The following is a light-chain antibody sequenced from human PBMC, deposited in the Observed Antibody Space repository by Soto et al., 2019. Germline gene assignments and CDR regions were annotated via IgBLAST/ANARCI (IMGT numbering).Light chain of an antibody. CDR2: SAS. V-gene: IGKV3-20*01. Sequence: VLTPPPGSLSLSPGQSATLSCRVSQSVSSSYLAWYQQRPGQAPRLLIYSASSRATGIPDRFSGSGSGTDYTLTISRLEPEDFAVYYCQQYGNSLWTFGQGTKVDIK. CDR1: QSVSSSY. CDR3: QQYGNSLWT. J-gene: IGKJ1*01.